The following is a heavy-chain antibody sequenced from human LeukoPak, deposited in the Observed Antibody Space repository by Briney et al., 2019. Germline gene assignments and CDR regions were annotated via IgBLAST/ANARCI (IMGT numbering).Heavy chain of an antibody. J-gene: IGHJ4*02. Sequence: SVKVSCKASGGTFSSYAISWVRQAPGQGLEWMRGIIPIFGTANYAQKFQGRVTITADESTSTAYMELSSLRSEDTAVYYCARSAYPIEMATNDCWGQGTLVTVSS. V-gene: IGHV1-69*01. CDR2: IIPIFGTA. D-gene: IGHD5-24*01. CDR1: GGTFSSYA. CDR3: ARSAYPIEMATNDC.